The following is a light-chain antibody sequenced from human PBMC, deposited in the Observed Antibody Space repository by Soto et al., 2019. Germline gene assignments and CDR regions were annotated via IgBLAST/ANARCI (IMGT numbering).Light chain of an antibody. Sequence: DIQMTQSPSTLSGSVGDRVTITCRASQTISSWLAWYQQKPGKAPKLLIYAASSLESGVPSRFSGSGSGTEFTLTISSLQPDDFATYYCQQYNSYWGTFGQGTKVDIK. CDR2: AAS. CDR1: QTISSW. CDR3: QQYNSYWGT. J-gene: IGKJ1*01. V-gene: IGKV1-5*01.